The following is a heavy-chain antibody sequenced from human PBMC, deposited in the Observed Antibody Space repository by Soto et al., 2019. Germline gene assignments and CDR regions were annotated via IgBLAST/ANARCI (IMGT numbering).Heavy chain of an antibody. CDR2: ISHSGNT. J-gene: IGHJ4*02. V-gene: IGHV4-30-2*01. CDR1: GGPISSGDYS. D-gene: IGHD1-26*01. Sequence: QLQLQESGSRLVKPSQTLSLTCAVSGGPISSGDYSWNWIRQPPVKGLEWIGYISHSGNTYYNPSLKNRVTISVDRSNNQFSLKLASVTAADTALYYCAGSPSVGRIYIDYWAQGTLVTVSS. CDR3: AGSPSVGRIYIDY.